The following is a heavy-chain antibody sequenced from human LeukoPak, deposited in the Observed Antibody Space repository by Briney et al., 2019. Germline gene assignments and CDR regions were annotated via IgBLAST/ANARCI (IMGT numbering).Heavy chain of an antibody. CDR1: GLTFSSYE. V-gene: IGHV3-48*03. Sequence: GGSLRLSCAASGLTFSSYEMNWVRQAPGKGLEWISYISSASNMIYYAESVKGRFTISRDNAKNSVYLDMNNLRVDDTGVYYCSGRDSSRSPWAYWGQGTLVSVSS. CDR3: SGRDSSRSPWAY. D-gene: IGHD2-2*01. J-gene: IGHJ4*02. CDR2: ISSASNMI.